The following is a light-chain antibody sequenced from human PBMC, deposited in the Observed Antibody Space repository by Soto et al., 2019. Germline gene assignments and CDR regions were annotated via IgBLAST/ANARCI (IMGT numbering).Light chain of an antibody. CDR1: QSVSSN. Sequence: EMVMTQSPATLSVSPGERATLSCRASQSVSSNLAWYQQKPGQAPRLLIYGASTRATGIPARFSGSGSGTEFPLTISSLQSEDFAVYYCQQYNNWPPWTFGQGTKVEIK. CDR3: QQYNNWPPWT. V-gene: IGKV3-15*01. CDR2: GAS. J-gene: IGKJ1*01.